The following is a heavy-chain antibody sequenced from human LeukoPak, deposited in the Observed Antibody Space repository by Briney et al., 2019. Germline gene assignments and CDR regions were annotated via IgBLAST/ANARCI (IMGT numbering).Heavy chain of an antibody. CDR1: GVSFSGYY. CDR2: INHSGST. J-gene: IGHJ4*02. V-gene: IGHV4-34*01. D-gene: IGHD3-22*01. Sequence: SETLSLTCAVYGVSFSGYYWSWIRQPPGKGLEWIGEINHSGSTNYNPSLKSRVTISVDTSKNQFSLKLSSVTAADTAVYYCARVVVVMKLYYFDYWGQGTLVTVSS. CDR3: ARVVVVMKLYYFDY.